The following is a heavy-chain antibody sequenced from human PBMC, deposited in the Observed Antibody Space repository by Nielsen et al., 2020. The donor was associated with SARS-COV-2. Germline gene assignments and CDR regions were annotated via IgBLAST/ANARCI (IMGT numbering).Heavy chain of an antibody. CDR1: GGSFSGYY. J-gene: IGHJ4*02. CDR3: ARETWREGGYEG. D-gene: IGHD5-12*01. CDR2: INHSGST. Sequence: GSLRLSCAVYGGSFSGYYWSWIRQPPGKGLEWIGEINHSGSTNYNPSLKSRVTISVDTSKNQFSLKLSSVTAADTAVYYCARETWREGGYEGWGQGTLVTVSS. V-gene: IGHV4-34*01.